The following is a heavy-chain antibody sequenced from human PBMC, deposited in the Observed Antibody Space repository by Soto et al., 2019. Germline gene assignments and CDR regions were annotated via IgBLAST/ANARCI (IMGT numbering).Heavy chain of an antibody. CDR1: GGSISSYY. Sequence: PSETLSLTCTVSGGSISSYYWSWIRQPPGKGLEWIGYIYYSGSTNYNPSLKSRVTISVDTSKNQFSLKLSSVTAADTAVYYCARGVKDVVVPAAKKMDVWGKGTTVTVSS. D-gene: IGHD2-2*01. CDR2: IYYSGST. V-gene: IGHV4-59*01. J-gene: IGHJ6*04. CDR3: ARGVKDVVVPAAKKMDV.